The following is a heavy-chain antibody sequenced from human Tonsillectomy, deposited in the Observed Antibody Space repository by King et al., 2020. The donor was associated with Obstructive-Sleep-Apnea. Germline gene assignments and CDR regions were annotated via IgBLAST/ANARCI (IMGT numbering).Heavy chain of an antibody. V-gene: IGHV3-23*04. CDR2: ISGSGGST. Sequence: VQLVESGGGLVQPGGSLRLSCAASGFTFSSYAMSWVRQAPGKGLEWVSAISGSGGSTYYADSVKGRFTISRDNSKNTLYLQMNSLRAEDTAVYYCAKGWGYCSSTSCYAYSSGWHFDYWGQGTLVTVSS. J-gene: IGHJ4*02. D-gene: IGHD2-2*01. CDR1: GFTFSSYA. CDR3: AKGWGYCSSTSCYAYSSGWHFDY.